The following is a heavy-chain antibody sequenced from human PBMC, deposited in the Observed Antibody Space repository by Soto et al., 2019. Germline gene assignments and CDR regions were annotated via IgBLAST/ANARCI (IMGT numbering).Heavy chain of an antibody. V-gene: IGHV1-69*04. CDR3: ATSYGSGYRAFDY. CDR1: GDTFSFYS. CDR2: VNPILSMS. Sequence: QVQLVQSGAGVKRPGSSVKVSCKASGDTFSFYSINWVRQAPGLGLEWMGRVNPILSMSNYAQRFQGRVTMTADKSTSTAYMELSGQRSEDTAMYYCATSYGSGYRAFDYWGQGALVTVSS. D-gene: IGHD3-10*01. J-gene: IGHJ4*02.